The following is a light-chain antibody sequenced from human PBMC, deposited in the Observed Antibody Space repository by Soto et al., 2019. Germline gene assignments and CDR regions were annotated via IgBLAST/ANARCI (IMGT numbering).Light chain of an antibody. CDR2: EVS. J-gene: IGLJ2*01. CDR3: CSYAGSSTFV. V-gene: IGLV2-23*02. CDR1: SSDVGSYNL. Sequence: QSALTQPASVSGSPGQSITISCTGTSSDVGSYNLVSWYQQHPGKAPKLMIYEVSKRPSGVSNRFFGSKSGNTASLTISGLQAEDEADYYCCSYAGSSTFVFGGGTQLTVL.